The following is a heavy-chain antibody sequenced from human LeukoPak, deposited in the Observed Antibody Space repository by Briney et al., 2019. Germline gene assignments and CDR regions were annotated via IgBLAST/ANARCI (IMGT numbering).Heavy chain of an antibody. D-gene: IGHD4-17*01. J-gene: IGHJ4*02. Sequence: GGSLRLSRAASGFTFNNYAMNWVRQAPGKGLEWVSSISGGGETTYYADSAKGRFTISRDDSQNTLYLQMNSLRAEDTAVYYCARDYADYVGYFFFDYWGQGTLATVSS. CDR1: GFTFNNYA. CDR3: ARDYADYVGYFFFDY. CDR2: ISGGGETT. V-gene: IGHV3-23*01.